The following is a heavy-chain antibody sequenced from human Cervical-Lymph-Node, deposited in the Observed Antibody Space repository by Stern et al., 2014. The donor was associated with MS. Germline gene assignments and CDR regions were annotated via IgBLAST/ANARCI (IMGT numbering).Heavy chain of an antibody. CDR3: VREGKSLKNFDY. CDR1: GNTLTKYY. J-gene: IGHJ4*02. V-gene: IGHV1-46*01. Sequence: VQLVESGAEVKKPGASVKVSCKASGNTLTKYYMHWVRQALGQGLEWVALINPRDATTNYAQKLRGRVTMTRDTSTSTVYMELTSLRSEDTAVYYCVREGKSLKNFDYWGQGTLVTVSS. CDR2: INPRDATT.